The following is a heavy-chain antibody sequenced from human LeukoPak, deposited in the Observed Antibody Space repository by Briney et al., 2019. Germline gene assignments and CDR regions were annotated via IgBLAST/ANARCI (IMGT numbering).Heavy chain of an antibody. V-gene: IGHV1-69*05. D-gene: IGHD6-19*01. Sequence: SVKVSCKASGGTFSSYAISWVRQAPGQGLEWMGGIIPIFGTANYAQKFQGRVTMTRDTSISTAYMELSRLRSDDTAVYYCARGVFSSGWTTHEGNWFDPWGQGTLVTVSS. CDR1: GGTFSSYA. CDR2: IIPIFGTA. CDR3: ARGVFSSGWTTHEGNWFDP. J-gene: IGHJ5*02.